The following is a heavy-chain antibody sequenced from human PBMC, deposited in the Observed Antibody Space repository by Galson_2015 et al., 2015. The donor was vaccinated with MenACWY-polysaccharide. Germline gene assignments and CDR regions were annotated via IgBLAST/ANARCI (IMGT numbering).Heavy chain of an antibody. CDR2: IYVGGSR. CDR1: GFTVSANY. D-gene: IGHD1-26*01. CDR3: ARGASQVGGLASWSVDI. J-gene: IGHJ3*02. V-gene: IGHV3-53*01. Sequence: SLRLSCAASGFTVSANYMSWVRQAPGRGLGWVSIIYVGGSRHYADSVKGRFTISEDNSENTLYLQMNSLRAEDTAVYYCARGASQVGGLASWSVDIWGPGTMVTVSS.